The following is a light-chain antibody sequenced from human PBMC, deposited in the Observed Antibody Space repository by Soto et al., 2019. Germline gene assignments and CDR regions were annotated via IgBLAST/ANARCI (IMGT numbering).Light chain of an antibody. CDR1: QTIGRY. J-gene: IGKJ4*01. CDR3: QQSYSTPLP. Sequence: DIQMTQSPSSLSASVGDRVTITCRASQTIGRYLNWYQQKEGKAPTVLIYAASILQSGVPPRFSGSASGTEFPLTISSLQPEDFVTYYFQQSYSTPLPFGGGTQVEI. V-gene: IGKV1-39*01. CDR2: AAS.